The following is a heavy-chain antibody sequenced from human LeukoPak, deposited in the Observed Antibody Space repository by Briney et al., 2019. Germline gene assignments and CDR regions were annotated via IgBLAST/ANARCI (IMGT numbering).Heavy chain of an antibody. CDR3: ARGPRGLELQYYFDY. CDR1: GGSISSSSYY. Sequence: PSETLSLTCTVSGGSISSSSYYWGWIRQPPGKGLEWIGSIYYSGSTYYNPSLKSRVTISVDTSKNQFSLKLSSVTAADTAVYYCARGPRGLELQYYFDYWGQGTLVTVSS. J-gene: IGHJ4*02. D-gene: IGHD1-7*01. V-gene: IGHV4-39*07. CDR2: IYYSGST.